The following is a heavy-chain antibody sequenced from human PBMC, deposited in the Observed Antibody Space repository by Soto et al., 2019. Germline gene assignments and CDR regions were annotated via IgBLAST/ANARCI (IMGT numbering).Heavy chain of an antibody. CDR2: ISSSSSTI. V-gene: IGHV3-48*02. J-gene: IGHJ4*02. D-gene: IGHD4-4*01. CDR3: ARGESNYRLMFYY. Sequence: GGSLRLSCAASGFTFSSYSMNWVRQAPGKGLEWVSYISSSSSTIYYADSVKGRFTISRDNAKNSLYLQMNSLRDEDTAAYYCARGESNYRLMFYYWGQGTLVTVSS. CDR1: GFTFSSYS.